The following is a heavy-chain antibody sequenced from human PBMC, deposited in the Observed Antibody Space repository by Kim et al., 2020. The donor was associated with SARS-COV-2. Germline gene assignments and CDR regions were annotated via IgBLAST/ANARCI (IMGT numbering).Heavy chain of an antibody. J-gene: IGHJ6*02. CDR3: ARYFDWLTPLMDV. Sequence: GGSLRLSCAASGFTFSSYGMHWVRQAPGKGLEWVAVISYDGSNKYYADSVKGRFTISRDNSKNTLYLQMNSLRAEDTAVYYCARYFDWLTPLMDVWGQGTTVTVSS. CDR1: GFTFSSYG. V-gene: IGHV3-30*03. D-gene: IGHD3-9*01. CDR2: ISYDGSNK.